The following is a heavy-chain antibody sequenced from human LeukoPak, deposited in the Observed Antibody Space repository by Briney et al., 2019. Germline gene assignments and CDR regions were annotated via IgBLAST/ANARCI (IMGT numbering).Heavy chain of an antibody. CDR3: ARGNSGSYLYYFDH. CDR2: INPNSGGT. V-gene: IGHV1-2*02. D-gene: IGHD1-26*01. J-gene: IGHJ4*02. CDR1: GYTFTGYY. Sequence: GASVKVSCKASGYTFTGYYMHWVRQAPGQGLEWMGWINPNSGGTNYAQKFQGRVTMTRDTSISTAYMELSRLRSDDTAVYYCARGNSGSYLYYFDHWGQGTLVTVSS.